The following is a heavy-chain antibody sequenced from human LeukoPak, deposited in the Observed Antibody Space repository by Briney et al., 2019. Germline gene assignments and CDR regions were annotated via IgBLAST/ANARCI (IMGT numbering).Heavy chain of an antibody. V-gene: IGHV4-59*08. D-gene: IGHD1-26*01. Sequence: PSETLSLTCTVSGGSISNYYWSWIRQPPGKGLEWIGYIYYSGSTNYNPSLKSRVTISVDTSKNQFSLKLSSVTAADTAVYYCARHYAGSYSVWGQGTLVTVSS. CDR2: IYYSGST. CDR3: ARHYAGSYSV. CDR1: GGSISNYY. J-gene: IGHJ4*02.